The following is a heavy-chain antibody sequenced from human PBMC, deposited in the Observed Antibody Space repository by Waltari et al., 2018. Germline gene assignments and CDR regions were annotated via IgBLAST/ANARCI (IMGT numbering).Heavy chain of an antibody. J-gene: IGHJ4*02. CDR3: ARQLGQQLGNDY. V-gene: IGHV4-38-2*01. CDR2: IYHSGGT. CDR1: GYSISSGYY. D-gene: IGHD6-13*01. Sequence: QVQLQESGPGLVRPSATLSLTCAVSGYSISSGYYWGWIGQPPGKGLEWIGSIYHSGGTYYNPSLKSRVTISVDTSKNQFSLKLSSVTAADTAVYYCARQLGQQLGNDYWGQGTLVTVSS.